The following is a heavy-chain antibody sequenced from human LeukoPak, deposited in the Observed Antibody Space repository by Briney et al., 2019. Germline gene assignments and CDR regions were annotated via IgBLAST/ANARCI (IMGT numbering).Heavy chain of an antibody. CDR1: GFTFNNYA. Sequence: PGGSLRLSCAASGFTFNNYAMSWVRQAPGKGLEWVSAVSGSGGKTNYVDSVKGRFTISRDNSRNTVHLQVESLRVEDTAVYYCAKRYCSGGSCYSDMYYFDYWGQGTLVTVSS. J-gene: IGHJ4*02. D-gene: IGHD2-15*01. V-gene: IGHV3-23*01. CDR3: AKRYCSGGSCYSDMYYFDY. CDR2: VSGSGGKT.